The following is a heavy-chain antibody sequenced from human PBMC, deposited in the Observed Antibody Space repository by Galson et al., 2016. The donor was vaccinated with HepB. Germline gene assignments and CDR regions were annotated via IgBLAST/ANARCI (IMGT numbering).Heavy chain of an antibody. CDR2: ISYDETNK. J-gene: IGHJ4*02. CDR3: AKVAEQLGDGPVDY. D-gene: IGHD3-10*01. CDR1: GFTFSSYG. Sequence: LRLSCAASGFTFSSYGMHWVRQAPGKGLAWVAGISYDETNKYYADSVRGRFTISRDIFMNTLWLQMNSLRAEDTAVYYCAKVAEQLGDGPVDYWGRGTLVAVSS. V-gene: IGHV3-30*18.